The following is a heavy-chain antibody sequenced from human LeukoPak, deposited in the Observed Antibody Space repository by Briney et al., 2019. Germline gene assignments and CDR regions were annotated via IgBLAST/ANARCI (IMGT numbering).Heavy chain of an antibody. CDR2: LTASGNTA. Sequence: GGSLRLSCAASGFTFSNYAMSWVRQAPGKGLEWVSGLTASGNTAYYADSVKGRFTTSRDNSKNTLYLHMNSLRAEDTAVYYCTTPGDSGWYNHWGQGTLVTVSS. V-gene: IGHV3-23*01. D-gene: IGHD6-19*01. CDR1: GFTFSNYA. J-gene: IGHJ4*02. CDR3: TTPGDSGWYNH.